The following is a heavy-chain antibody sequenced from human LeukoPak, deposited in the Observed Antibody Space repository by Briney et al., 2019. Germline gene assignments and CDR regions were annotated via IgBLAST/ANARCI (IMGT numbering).Heavy chain of an antibody. V-gene: IGHV4-39*07. D-gene: IGHD2-15*01. Sequence: PSETLSLTCTVSGGSISSSSYYWGWIRQPPGKGLEWIGSIYYSGRTYYNPSLKSRVTIPVDTSKNQFSLKLSSVTAADTAVYYCARVKGYCSGGSCYFDYYYYYMDVWGKGTTVTVSS. CDR3: ARVKGYCSGGSCYFDYYYYYMDV. J-gene: IGHJ6*03. CDR1: GGSISSSSYY. CDR2: IYYSGRT.